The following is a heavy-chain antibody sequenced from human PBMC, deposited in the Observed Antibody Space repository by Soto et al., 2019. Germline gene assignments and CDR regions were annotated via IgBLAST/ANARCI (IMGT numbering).Heavy chain of an antibody. CDR1: GFTVSSNY. D-gene: IGHD3-10*01. Sequence: SGGSLRLSCAASGFTVSSNYMSWVRQAPGKGLEWVSVIYSGGSTYYADSVKGRFTISRDNSKNTLYLQMNSLRAEDTAVYYCARDRGVRGAPEKGMDVWGQGTTVTVS. V-gene: IGHV3-53*01. CDR2: IYSGGST. CDR3: ARDRGVRGAPEKGMDV. J-gene: IGHJ6*02.